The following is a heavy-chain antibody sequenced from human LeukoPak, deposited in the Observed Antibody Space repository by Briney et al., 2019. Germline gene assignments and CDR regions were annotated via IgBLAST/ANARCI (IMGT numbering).Heavy chain of an antibody. CDR3: AKLDDYGDSTTRPFDY. J-gene: IGHJ4*02. Sequence: RGSLRLSCAASGFTFTSYEMNWVRQAPGKGLEWVSYITISGSTIYYADSVKGRFTISRDNSKNTLYLQMNSLRAEDTAVYYCAKLDDYGDSTTRPFDYWGQGTLVTVSS. CDR1: GFTFTSYE. V-gene: IGHV3-48*03. CDR2: ITISGSTI. D-gene: IGHD4-17*01.